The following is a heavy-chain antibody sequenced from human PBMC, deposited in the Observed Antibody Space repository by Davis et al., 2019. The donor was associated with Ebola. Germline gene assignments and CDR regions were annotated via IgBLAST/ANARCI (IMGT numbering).Heavy chain of an antibody. D-gene: IGHD2-2*01. CDR1: GGSISSYY. V-gene: IGHV4-59*12. CDR3: ARDAYLKNWFDP. J-gene: IGHJ5*02. CDR2: IYYSGST. Sequence: MPGGSLRLSCTVSGGSISSYYWSWIRQPPGKGLEWIGYIYYSGSTNYNPSLKSRVTISVDTSKNQFSLKLSSVTAADTAVYYCARDAYLKNWFDPWGQGTLVTVSS.